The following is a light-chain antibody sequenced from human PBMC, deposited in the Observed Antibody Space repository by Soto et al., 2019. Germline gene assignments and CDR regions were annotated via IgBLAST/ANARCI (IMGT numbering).Light chain of an antibody. J-gene: IGLJ2*01. CDR2: DVS. CDR1: SSDVGGYNY. V-gene: IGLV2-14*01. Sequence: QSALTQPASVSGCPGQSITISCTGTSSDVGGYNYVSWYQQHPGKAPKLMIYDVSNRPSGVSNRFSGSKSGNTASLTISGLQAEDEADYYCSSYTSSSTRVFGGGTQLTVL. CDR3: SSYTSSSTRV.